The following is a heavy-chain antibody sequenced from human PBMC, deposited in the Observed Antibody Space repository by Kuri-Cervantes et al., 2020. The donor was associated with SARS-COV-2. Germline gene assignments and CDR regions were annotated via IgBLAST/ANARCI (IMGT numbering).Heavy chain of an antibody. V-gene: IGHV3-30*02. CDR3: AKVETASLDY. CDR2: TRSEGITK. D-gene: IGHD3-3*01. Sequence: GESLKISCATSGFTFTNFGMHWVRQAPGKGLEWVAFTRSEGITKYYGDSVRGRFTISRDNSKNTLYLQMNSLRSEDTAVYYCAKVETASLDYWGQGTLVTVSS. CDR1: GFTFTNFG. J-gene: IGHJ4*02.